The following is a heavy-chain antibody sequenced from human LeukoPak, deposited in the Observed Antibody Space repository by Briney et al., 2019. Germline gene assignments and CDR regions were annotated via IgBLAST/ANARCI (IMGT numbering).Heavy chain of an antibody. J-gene: IGHJ3*02. Sequence: ASVKGSSKSSGYTLTNYGISWVRQAPGLGLEWMGWISAYNGNTNYAQKVQGIVTMTTDTSTSTAYMELRSLRFDDTAVYYCARDQSVRLLQTSSTYFKHVFAIWGQGSMVTVSS. CDR2: ISAYNGNT. V-gene: IGHV1-18*01. D-gene: IGHD6-13*01. CDR1: GYTLTNYG. CDR3: ARDQSVRLLQTSSTYFKHVFAI.